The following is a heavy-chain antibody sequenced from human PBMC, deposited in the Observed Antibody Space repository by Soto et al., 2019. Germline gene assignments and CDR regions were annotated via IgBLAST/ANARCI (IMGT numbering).Heavy chain of an antibody. CDR2: IFYSGTT. D-gene: IGHD2-21*01. V-gene: IGHV4-31*03. CDR3: ARGRIMWRYFDX. CDR1: VSSISSGGYF. Sequence: SETLCLTCTVSVSSISSGGYFWNWIRHHPGKGLEWIGYIFYSGTTFYNPSLKSRLSISVDTSNNQFSLNLTSVTAADTAVYLRARGRIMWRYFDXSGQVARVT. J-gene: IGHJ4*02.